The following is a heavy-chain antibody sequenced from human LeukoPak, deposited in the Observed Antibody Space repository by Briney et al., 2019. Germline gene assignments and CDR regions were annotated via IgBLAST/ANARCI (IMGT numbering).Heavy chain of an antibody. D-gene: IGHD2-15*01. V-gene: IGHV4-38-2*02. Sequence: SETLSLTCTVSGYFISSGYYWGWIRPSPGKGLEWIGTMFHSGNTYYNPSLNSRVTLSVDTSKNQFSLELNSAAAADTAVYYCAKVGYCDAGPCYFDSWGQGTLVTVSS. CDR3: AKVGYCDAGPCYFDS. CDR2: MFHSGNT. CDR1: GYFISSGYY. J-gene: IGHJ4*02.